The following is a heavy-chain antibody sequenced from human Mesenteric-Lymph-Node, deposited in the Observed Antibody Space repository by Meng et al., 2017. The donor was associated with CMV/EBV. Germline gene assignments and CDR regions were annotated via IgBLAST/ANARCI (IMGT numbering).Heavy chain of an antibody. CDR2: ISSRGEST. V-gene: IGHV3-20*03. D-gene: IGHD3-10*01. J-gene: IGHJ5*02. CDR1: GLRLEKEG. Sequence: ASGLRLEKEGRGWVRQAPGKGREWVAGISSRGESTSYGESVKGRFTITRDNAKNSLYLEMNSLRAEDTAFYYCARGDLGVWFDPWGRGTLVTVSS. CDR3: ARGDLGVWFDP.